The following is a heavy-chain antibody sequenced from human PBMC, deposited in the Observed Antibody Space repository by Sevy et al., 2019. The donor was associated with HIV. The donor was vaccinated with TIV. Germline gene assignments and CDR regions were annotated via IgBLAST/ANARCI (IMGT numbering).Heavy chain of an antibody. CDR1: GFTFSNAC. CDR2: IKSNTDGGTA. J-gene: IGHJ4*02. D-gene: IGHD3-10*01. CDR3: TTEKSRWPQFTFDY. Sequence: GGSLRLSCAASGFTFSNACMSWVRQAPGKGLEWVALIKSNTDGGTADDAASVKGRFTISRDDSKNTPYLQMNSLKTETTAVYYCTTEKSRWPQFTFDYWGQGTLVTVSS. V-gene: IGHV3-15*01.